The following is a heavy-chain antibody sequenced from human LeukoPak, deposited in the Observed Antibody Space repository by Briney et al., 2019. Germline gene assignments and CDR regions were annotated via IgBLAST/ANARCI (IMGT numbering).Heavy chain of an antibody. CDR1: GFTFSSYG. CDR2: ISYDGSNK. Sequence: PGRSLRLSCAASGFTFSSYGMHWVRQAPGKGLEWVAVISYDGSNKYYADSVKGRFTISRDNSKNTLYLQMNSLRAEDTAVYYCAKSYDYVWGSYRFLYYFDYWGQGTLVTVSS. D-gene: IGHD3-16*02. J-gene: IGHJ4*02. CDR3: AKSYDYVWGSYRFLYYFDY. V-gene: IGHV3-30*18.